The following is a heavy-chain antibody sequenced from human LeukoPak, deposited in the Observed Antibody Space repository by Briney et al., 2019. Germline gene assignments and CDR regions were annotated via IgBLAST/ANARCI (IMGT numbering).Heavy chain of an antibody. CDR2: ISAYNGNT. CDR1: GYTFTSYG. Sequence: ASVKVSCKASGYTFTSYGISWVRQAPGQGLEWMGWISAYNGNTNYAQNIQDRVTMTTDTSSSTAYMELRSLRSDDTAVYYCARKIAVYSSGWYLFDYWGQGTLVTVSS. V-gene: IGHV1-18*01. J-gene: IGHJ4*02. CDR3: ARKIAVYSSGWYLFDY. D-gene: IGHD6-19*01.